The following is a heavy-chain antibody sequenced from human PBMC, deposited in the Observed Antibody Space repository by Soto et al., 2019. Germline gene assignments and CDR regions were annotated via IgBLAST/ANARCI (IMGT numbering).Heavy chain of an antibody. Sequence: GGYLRHSCAASGLTLSSYAMSWVRQAPGKGLDWVSTISSGGDSTYYADSVKGRFTFSRDNTKNTLSLQMDNLRAEDTAHYFCANRPLVGATNKEIYMLSWGQGTTVSV. CDR2: ISSGGDST. J-gene: IGHJ6*02. CDR3: ANRPLVGATNKEIYMLS. D-gene: IGHD1-26*01. CDR1: GLTLSSYA. V-gene: IGHV3-23*01.